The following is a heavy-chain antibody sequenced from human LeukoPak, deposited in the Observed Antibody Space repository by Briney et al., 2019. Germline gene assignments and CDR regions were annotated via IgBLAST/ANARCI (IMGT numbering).Heavy chain of an antibody. CDR2: INPNTGVT. D-gene: IGHD3-22*01. CDR1: AYSFTDYY. CDR3: ARSSPTYYFDSSGYYYGDY. Sequence: GASVKVSCKASAYSFTDYYIHWVRQAPGQGLEWVGRINPNTGVTDYAQIFKGRVTMTRDTSISTAYMELSRLGSDDTTVYYCARSSPTYYFDSSGYYYGDYWGQGTLVTVSS. V-gene: IGHV1-2*06. J-gene: IGHJ4*02.